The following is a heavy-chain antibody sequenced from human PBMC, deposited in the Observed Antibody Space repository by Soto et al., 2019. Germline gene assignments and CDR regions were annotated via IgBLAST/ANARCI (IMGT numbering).Heavy chain of an antibody. D-gene: IGHD6-13*01. V-gene: IGHV3-30*18. J-gene: IGHJ6*02. CDR1: VLTFSSYG. Sequence: GGSLRLSCAASVLTFSSYGMHWVRQAPGKGLEWVAVISYDGSNKYYADSVKGRFTISRDNSKNTLYLQMNSLRAEDTAVYYCAKYAGYYYGMDVWGQGTTVTVSS. CDR3: AKYAGYYYGMDV. CDR2: ISYDGSNK.